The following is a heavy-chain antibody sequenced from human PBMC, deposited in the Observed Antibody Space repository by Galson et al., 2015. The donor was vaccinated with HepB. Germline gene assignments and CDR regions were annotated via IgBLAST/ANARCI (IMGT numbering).Heavy chain of an antibody. V-gene: IGHV5-51*03. CDR2: IYPGDSDT. CDR1: GYRITSYW. CDR3: ARITATPGTQYFDY. D-gene: IGHD6-13*01. Sequence: QSGAEVKKPGESLKISCKASGYRITSYWIAWVRQMPGKGLEWMGIIYPGDSDTTYSPSFQGQVTISADKSISTAYLQWSSLKASDTAMYYCARITATPGTQYFDYWGQGTLVTVSS. J-gene: IGHJ4*02.